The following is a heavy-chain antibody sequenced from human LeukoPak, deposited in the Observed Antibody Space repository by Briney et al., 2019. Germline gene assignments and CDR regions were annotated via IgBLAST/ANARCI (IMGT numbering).Heavy chain of an antibody. CDR3: VRVDGERSGSYWYYFDY. J-gene: IGHJ4*02. D-gene: IGHD1-26*01. CDR1: GYTFTGYY. Sequence: GASVKVSCKASGYTFTGYYMHWVRQAPGQGLEWMGWINPNSGGTNYAQKFQGRVTMTRDTSISTAYMELSRLRSDDTAVYYCVRVDGERSGSYWYYFDYWGQGTLVTVSS. V-gene: IGHV1-2*02. CDR2: INPNSGGT.